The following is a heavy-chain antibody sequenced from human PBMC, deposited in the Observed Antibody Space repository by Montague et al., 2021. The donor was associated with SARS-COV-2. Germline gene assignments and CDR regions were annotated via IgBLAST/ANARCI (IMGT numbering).Heavy chain of an antibody. CDR2: IYTSGTT. J-gene: IGHJ4*02. Sequence: TLSLTCTVSGGSISSGSYYWSWIRQPAGKGLEWIGRIYTSGTTDYSFSLKSRVTISVDTSKNQFSLKLTSVTAADTAVYYCARAHSGSWAPLANGGQGSLVPV. CDR1: GGSISSGSYY. CDR3: ARAHSGSWAPLAN. D-gene: IGHD5-12*01. V-gene: IGHV4-61*02.